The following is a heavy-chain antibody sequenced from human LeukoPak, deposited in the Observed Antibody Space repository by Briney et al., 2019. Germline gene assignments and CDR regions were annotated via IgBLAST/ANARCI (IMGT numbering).Heavy chain of an antibody. V-gene: IGHV5-51*01. CDR3: ARLGGADSTGLNSFDP. J-gene: IGHJ5*02. CDR2: VYGSDSDT. CDR1: GYNFTNYW. Sequence: GESLKISCKGSGYNFTNYWIGWVRQMPGKGLEWMGIVYGSDSDTTYNPSFQGQVPLSVDKSISTAYLQWSSLKASDTAMYYCARLGGADSTGLNSFDPWRQGTLVTVSS. D-gene: IGHD3-22*01.